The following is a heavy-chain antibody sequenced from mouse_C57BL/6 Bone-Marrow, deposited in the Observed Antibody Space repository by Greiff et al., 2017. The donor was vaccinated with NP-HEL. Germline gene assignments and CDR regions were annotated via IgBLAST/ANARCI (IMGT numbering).Heavy chain of an antibody. CDR1: GYTFTDYY. CDR3: ARDGVVGYFDV. CDR2: INPYNGGT. J-gene: IGHJ1*03. V-gene: IGHV1-19*01. Sequence: VQLQQSGPVLVKPGASVKMSCKASGYTFTDYYMNWVKQSHGKSLEWIGVINPYNGGTSYNQKFKGKATLTVDKSSSTAYMELNSLTSEDSAVYYCARDGVVGYFDVWGTGTTVTVSS. D-gene: IGHD1-1*01.